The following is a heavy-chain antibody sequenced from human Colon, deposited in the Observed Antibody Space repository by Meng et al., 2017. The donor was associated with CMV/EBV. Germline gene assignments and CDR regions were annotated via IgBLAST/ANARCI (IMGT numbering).Heavy chain of an antibody. CDR2: INSDGSST. CDR3: ARAVWGVCSSTSCLPDY. Sequence: GESLKISCAASGFTFSNYWMHWVRQAPGKGLVWVSRINSDGSSTSYADSVKGRFTISRDNAKNTLYLQMNSLRAEDTAVYYCARAVWGVCSSTSCLPDYWGQGTLVTVSS. J-gene: IGHJ4*02. D-gene: IGHD2-2*01. CDR1: GFTFSNYW. V-gene: IGHV3-74*01.